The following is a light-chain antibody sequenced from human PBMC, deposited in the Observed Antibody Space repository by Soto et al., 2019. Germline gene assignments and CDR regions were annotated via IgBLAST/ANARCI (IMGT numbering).Light chain of an antibody. J-gene: IGKJ1*01. CDR1: HGLTGR. Sequence: DIQMTQFPSTWASSIEDMVTITGRASHGLTGRLAWYRQRPGHAPDLLIYDVSTLETGVPSRFSGTGSETEFTLTISGLQPDDFATYYCQQYNYYSTFGPGTTVEIK. V-gene: IGKV1-5*01. CDR3: QQYNYYST. CDR2: DVS.